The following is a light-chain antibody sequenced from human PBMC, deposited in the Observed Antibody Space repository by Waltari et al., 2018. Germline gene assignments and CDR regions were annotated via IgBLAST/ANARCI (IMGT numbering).Light chain of an antibody. CDR3: SSYTSSSTFVV. Sequence: QSALTQPASVSGSPGQSITISCTGTSRDVGGYNYVSWYQQQPGKAPKLMIYEVRNRPSGVSNRFSGSKSGNTASLTISGLQAEDEADYYCSSYTSSSTFVVFGGGTKLTVL. CDR1: SRDVGGYNY. V-gene: IGLV2-14*01. J-gene: IGLJ2*01. CDR2: EVR.